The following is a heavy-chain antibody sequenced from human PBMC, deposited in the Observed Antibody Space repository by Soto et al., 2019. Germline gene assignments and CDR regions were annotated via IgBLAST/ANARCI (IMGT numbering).Heavy chain of an antibody. V-gene: IGHV4-30-2*01. CDR1: GGSISSGGYS. CDR2: IYHSGST. D-gene: IGHD3-22*01. J-gene: IGHJ5*02. CDR3: AGNYYDSSWGWFDP. Sequence: QLQLQESGSGLVKPSQTLSLTCAVSGGSISSGGYSWSWIRQPPGKGLEWIGYIYHSGSTYYNPSLKSRVTISVDRSKNQFSLKLSSVTAADTAVYYCAGNYYDSSWGWFDPWGQETLVTVSS.